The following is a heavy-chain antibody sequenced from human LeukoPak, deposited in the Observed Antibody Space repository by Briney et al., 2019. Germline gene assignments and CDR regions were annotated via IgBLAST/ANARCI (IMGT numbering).Heavy chain of an antibody. V-gene: IGHV1-2*02. Sequence: GASVKVSCKASGYTFTSYDINWVRQAPGQGLEWMGWINPNSGGTNYAQKFQGRVTMTRDTSISTAYMELSRLRSDDTAVYYCARDAYDFWSGYYVSYYFDYWGQGTLVTVSS. CDR1: GYTFTSYD. CDR3: ARDAYDFWSGYYVSYYFDY. CDR2: INPNSGGT. D-gene: IGHD3-3*01. J-gene: IGHJ4*02.